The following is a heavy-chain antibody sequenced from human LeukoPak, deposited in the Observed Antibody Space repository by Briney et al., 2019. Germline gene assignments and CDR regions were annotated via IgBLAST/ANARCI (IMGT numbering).Heavy chain of an antibody. V-gene: IGHV3-7*03. CDR3: ASHERGDDYGDYHLGY. Sequence: GGSLRLSCAASGFIFNNYWMSWVRQAPGKGLGWVANIKQDGSEKYYVDSVKGRFTISRDNAKNSLYLQMNSLRAEDTAVYYCASHERGDDYGDYHLGYWGQGTLVTVSS. CDR1: GFIFNNYW. CDR2: IKQDGSEK. J-gene: IGHJ4*02. D-gene: IGHD4-17*01.